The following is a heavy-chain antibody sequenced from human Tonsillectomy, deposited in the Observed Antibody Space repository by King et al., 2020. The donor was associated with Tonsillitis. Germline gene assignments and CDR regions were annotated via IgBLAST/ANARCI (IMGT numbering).Heavy chain of an antibody. V-gene: IGHV3-53*01. CDR1: GFTVSSNY. Sequence: DVQLVESGGGLIQPGGSLRLSCAASGFTVSSNYMSWVRQAPGKGLEWVSVIYSGGSTYYADSVKGRFTISRDNSKNTLYLRMNSLRAEDTAVYYCAGDRTAGSYYYYYGIDVWGQGTTVTVSS. J-gene: IGHJ6*02. D-gene: IGHD3-10*01. CDR3: AGDRTAGSYYYYYGIDV. CDR2: IYSGGST.